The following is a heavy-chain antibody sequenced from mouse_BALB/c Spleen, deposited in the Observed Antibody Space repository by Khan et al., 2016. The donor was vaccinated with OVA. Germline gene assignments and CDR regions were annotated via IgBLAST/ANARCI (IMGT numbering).Heavy chain of an antibody. CDR3: ARLEDI. CDR2: IWAGGST. CDR1: GSSLTSYG. D-gene: IGHD1-3*01. V-gene: IGHV2-9*02. Sequence: QVQLKESGPGLVAPSQSLSITCTVSGSSLTSYGVHWVRQPPGKGLEWRGVIWAGGSTNYNSALMSRLSISKDNSKSQVFLKMNSLQTDDTAMYYGARLEDIGGQGTTLTVSS. J-gene: IGHJ2*01.